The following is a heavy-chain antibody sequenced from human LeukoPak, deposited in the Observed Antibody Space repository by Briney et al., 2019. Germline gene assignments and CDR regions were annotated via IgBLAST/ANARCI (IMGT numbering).Heavy chain of an antibody. CDR2: IYSSGIT. D-gene: IGHD2-21*01. Sequence: SETLSLTCNVSGGSFGNYYWNWIRQSPGKGLEWIGYIYSSGITNYDPSLKTRVTISVGPSKNQFSLTLNSVNASDTAVYFCARQGYRDFGGWFDPWAQ. V-gene: IGHV4-59*08. CDR3: ARQGYRDFGGWFDP. J-gene: IGHJ5*02. CDR1: GGSFGNYY.